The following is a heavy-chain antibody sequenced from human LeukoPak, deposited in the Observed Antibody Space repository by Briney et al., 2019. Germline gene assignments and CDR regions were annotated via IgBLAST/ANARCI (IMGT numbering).Heavy chain of an antibody. J-gene: IGHJ6*02. D-gene: IGHD2-21*02. Sequence: SETLSLTCTVSRGSFSSYYWSWLRQPPGRGLEWLGHIYSSGSTNYNPSLKSRVTISVDTSKNLFSLKLTSVTAADTAVYFCARVTASLSFYYGMDVWGQGTTVTVSS. CDR2: IYSSGST. CDR1: RGSFSSYY. CDR3: ARVTASLSFYYGMDV. V-gene: IGHV4-59*01.